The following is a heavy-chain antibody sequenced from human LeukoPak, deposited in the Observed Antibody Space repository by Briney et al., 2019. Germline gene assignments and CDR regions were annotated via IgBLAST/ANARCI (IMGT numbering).Heavy chain of an antibody. CDR2: INHSGST. D-gene: IGHD3-22*01. CDR3: ARNPPRYYDSSGPSRN. CDR1: GGSFSGYY. J-gene: IGHJ4*02. Sequence: PSETLSLTCAVYGGSFSGYYWSWIRQPPGKGLESIGEINHSGSTNYNPSLKSRVTISVDTSKNQFSLKLSSVTAADTAVYYCARNPPRYYDSSGPSRNWGQGTLVTVSS. V-gene: IGHV4-34*01.